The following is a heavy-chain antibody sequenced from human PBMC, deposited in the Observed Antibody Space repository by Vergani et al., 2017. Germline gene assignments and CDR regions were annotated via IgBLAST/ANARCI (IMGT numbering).Heavy chain of an antibody. V-gene: IGHV4-34*01. CDR3: ARGRHYSILTGYPSPYYFDY. Sequence: QVQLQQWGAGLLKPSETLSLTCAVYGGSFSGYYWSWIRQPPGKGLEWIGEINHSGSTNYNPSLKSRVTISVDTSKTQFSLKLSSVTAADTAVYYCARGRHYSILTGYPSPYYFDYWGQGTLVTVSS. CDR2: INHSGST. J-gene: IGHJ4*02. CDR1: GGSFSGYY. D-gene: IGHD3-9*01.